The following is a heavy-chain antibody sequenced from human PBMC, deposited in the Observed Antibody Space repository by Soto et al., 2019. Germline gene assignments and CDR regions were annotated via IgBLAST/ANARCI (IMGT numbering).Heavy chain of an antibody. J-gene: IGHJ6*02. D-gene: IGHD6-13*01. CDR3: AKDFSSSWVSYYYGMDV. Sequence: PGGSLRLSCAASGFTFDDYTMHWVRQAPGKGLEWVSLISWDGGSTYYADSVKGRFTISRDNSKNSLYLQMNSLRTEDTALYYCAKDFSSSWVSYYYGMDVWGQGTTVTVSS. CDR1: GFTFDDYT. CDR2: ISWDGGST. V-gene: IGHV3-43*01.